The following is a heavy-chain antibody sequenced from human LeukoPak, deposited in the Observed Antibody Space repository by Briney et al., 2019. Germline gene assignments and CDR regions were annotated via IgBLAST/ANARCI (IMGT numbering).Heavy chain of an antibody. CDR1: GGSISSYY. J-gene: IGHJ4*02. Sequence: SETLSLTCTVSGGSISSYYWSWIRQPPGKGLEWIGYIYYSGSTNYNPSLKSRVTIPVDTSKNQFSLKLSSVTAADTAVYYCARDRHDSSGYHYYFDYWGQGTLVTVSS. D-gene: IGHD3-22*01. CDR3: ARDRHDSSGYHYYFDY. V-gene: IGHV4-59*01. CDR2: IYYSGST.